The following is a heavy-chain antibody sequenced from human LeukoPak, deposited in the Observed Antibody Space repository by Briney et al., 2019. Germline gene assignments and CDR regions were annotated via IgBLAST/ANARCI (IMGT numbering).Heavy chain of an antibody. V-gene: IGHV3-21*01. CDR1: GFTFSSYS. Sequence: PGGSLRLSCAASGFTFSSYSMNWVRRAPGKGLEWVSSISSSSSYIYYADSVKGRFTISRDNAKNSLYLQMNSLRAEDTAVYYCARGYSGSLTHFDYWGQGTLVTVSS. J-gene: IGHJ4*02. D-gene: IGHD1-26*01. CDR2: ISSSSSYI. CDR3: ARGYSGSLTHFDY.